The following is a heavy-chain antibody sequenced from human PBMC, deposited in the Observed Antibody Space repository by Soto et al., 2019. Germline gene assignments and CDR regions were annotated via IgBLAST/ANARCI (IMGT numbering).Heavy chain of an antibody. D-gene: IGHD3-9*01. CDR1: GGSISSYY. Sequence: SETLSLTCTVSGGSISSYYWSWIRQPPGKGLEWIGYIYYSGSTNYNPSLKSRVTISVDTSKNQFSLKLSSVTAADTAVYYCARDTPIYDILTGYYRGPLDVWGQGTTVTVSS. J-gene: IGHJ6*02. CDR3: ARDTPIYDILTGYYRGPLDV. CDR2: IYYSGST. V-gene: IGHV4-59*12.